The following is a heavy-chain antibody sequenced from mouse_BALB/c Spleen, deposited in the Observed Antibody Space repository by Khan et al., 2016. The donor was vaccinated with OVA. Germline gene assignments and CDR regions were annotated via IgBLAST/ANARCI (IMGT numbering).Heavy chain of an antibody. Sequence: VRLQQSGTVLARPGASVKMSCKASGYNFTSYWMHWVKQRPGQGLEWIGGIFPGNSDTTHNQKFKGKAKLTAVTSASTAYMELSSLTNEDSTVXYGSRAGYGAFAFWGQGTLVTVSA. CDR2: IFPGNSDT. D-gene: IGHD1-1*01. CDR1: GYNFTSYW. J-gene: IGHJ3*01. CDR3: SRAGYGAFAF. V-gene: IGHV1-5*01.